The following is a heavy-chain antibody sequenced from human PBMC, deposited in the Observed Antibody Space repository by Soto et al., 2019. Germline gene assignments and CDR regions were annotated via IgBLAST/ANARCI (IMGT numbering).Heavy chain of an antibody. Sequence: QVQLVQSGGVMKKPGASVKVSCKASGYTFTSHGISWVRQAPGQGLEWMGWISASNGDTNYAQKYQGRVTVNTDTSTSTDYMELRSLRSEDTAVYYCARMVRGSNIDYYHYMDVWGEGTTVTVSS. D-gene: IGHD3-10*01. CDR2: ISASNGDT. V-gene: IGHV1-18*01. J-gene: IGHJ6*03. CDR1: GYTFTSHG. CDR3: ARMVRGSNIDYYHYMDV.